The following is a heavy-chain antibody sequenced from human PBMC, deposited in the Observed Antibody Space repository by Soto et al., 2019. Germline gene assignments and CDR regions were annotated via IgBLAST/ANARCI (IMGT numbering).Heavy chain of an antibody. CDR2: IDPSDSYT. CDR1: GYSFTSYW. D-gene: IGHD1-26*01. CDR3: ARHQEWELLPFDP. V-gene: IGHV5-10-1*01. Sequence: GESLKISCKGSGYSFTSYWISWVRQMPGKGLEWTGRIDPSDSYTNYSPSFQGHVTISADKSISTAYLQWSSLKASDTAMYYCARHQEWELLPFDPWGQGTLVTVSS. J-gene: IGHJ5*02.